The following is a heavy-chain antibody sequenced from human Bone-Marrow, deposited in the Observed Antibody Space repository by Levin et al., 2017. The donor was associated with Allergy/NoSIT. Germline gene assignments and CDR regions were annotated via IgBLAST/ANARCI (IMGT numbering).Heavy chain of an antibody. CDR1: GGTFSSYT. J-gene: IGHJ6*03. D-gene: IGHD3-10*01. V-gene: IGHV1-69*04. CDR3: ARDSPLLWFGGTKDYYYMDV. CDR2: IIPILGIA. Sequence: PVASVKVSCKASGGTFSSYTISWVRQAPGQGLEWMGRIIPILGIANYAQKFQGRVTITADKSTSTAYMELSSLRSEDTAVYYCARDSPLLWFGGTKDYYYMDVWGKGTTVTVSS.